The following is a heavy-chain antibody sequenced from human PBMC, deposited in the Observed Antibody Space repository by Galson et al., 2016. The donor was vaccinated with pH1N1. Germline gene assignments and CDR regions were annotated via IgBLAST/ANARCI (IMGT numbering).Heavy chain of an antibody. CDR1: GESFNNFY. CDR3: ARMARITAPDTEYYFDY. Sequence: LSLTCAVYGESFNNFYWSWIRQPPGKGLEWIGSAYHSGSTYYNPSLKSRVAISVDTSKNQFSLKLSSVTAADTAVYYCARMARITAPDTEYYFDYWGQGMLVTVSS. CDR2: AYHSGST. J-gene: IGHJ4*02. D-gene: IGHD6-13*01. V-gene: IGHV4-34*01.